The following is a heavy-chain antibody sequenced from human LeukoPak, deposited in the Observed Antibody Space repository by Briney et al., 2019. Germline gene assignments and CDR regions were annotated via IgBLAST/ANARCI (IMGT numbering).Heavy chain of an antibody. D-gene: IGHD5-18*01. CDR1: GGSISSYY. CDR2: IYYSGST. J-gene: IGHJ4*02. V-gene: IGHV4-59*08. CDR3: ARQWDTAMACDY. Sequence: SETLSLTCTVAGGSISSYYWSWIRQPPGKGLEWIGYIYYSGSTNYNPSLKSRVTISVDTSKNQFSLKLSSVTAADTAVYYCARQWDTAMACDYWGQGTLVTVSS.